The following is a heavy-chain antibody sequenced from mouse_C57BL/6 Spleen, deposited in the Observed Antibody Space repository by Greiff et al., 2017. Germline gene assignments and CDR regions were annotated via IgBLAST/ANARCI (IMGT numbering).Heavy chain of an antibody. V-gene: IGHV1-81*01. CDR3: TNYDGPYSAMDY. CDR2: LYPRSGNT. D-gene: IGHD2-4*01. CDR1: GYTFTSYG. J-gene: IGHJ4*01. Sequence: VQLQQSGAELARPGASVKLSCKASGYTFTSYGISWVKQRTGQGLEWIGELYPRSGNTYYNEKFKGKATLTADKSSSTAYMKLRSLTSADSAVSFCTNYDGPYSAMDYWGQGTSVTVSS.